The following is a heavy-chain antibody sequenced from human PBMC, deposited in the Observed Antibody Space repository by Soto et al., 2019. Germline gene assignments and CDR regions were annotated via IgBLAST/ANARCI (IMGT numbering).Heavy chain of an antibody. CDR2: IYHSGST. CDR1: GGSISSSNW. Sequence: QVQLQESGPGLVKPSGTLSLTCAVSGGSISSSNWWSWVRQPPGKGLEWIGEIYHSGSTNYNPSLKSRVTISVDMSKNQFSLKLTSLTAADTAVYYCAKDPSPQPTTVVTPGWFDPWGQGTLVTVSS. J-gene: IGHJ5*02. V-gene: IGHV4-4*02. D-gene: IGHD4-17*01. CDR3: AKDPSPQPTTVVTPGWFDP.